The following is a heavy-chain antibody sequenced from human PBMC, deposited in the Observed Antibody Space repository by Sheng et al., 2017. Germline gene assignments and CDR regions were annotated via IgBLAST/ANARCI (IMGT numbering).Heavy chain of an antibody. V-gene: IGHV4-59*01. D-gene: IGHD5-12*01. CDR2: IYYSGST. CDR3: ARGRRDGYNLGXYFDY. Sequence: QVQLQESGPGLGEAFGDPGPSPALSLVAPSVVTTGAGSGSPQGRDWSGLGYIYYSGSTNYNPSLKSRVTISVDTSKNQFSLKLSSVTAADTAVYYCARGRRDGYNLGXYFDYWGQGTLVTVSS. J-gene: IGHJ4*02. CDR1: VAPSVVTT.